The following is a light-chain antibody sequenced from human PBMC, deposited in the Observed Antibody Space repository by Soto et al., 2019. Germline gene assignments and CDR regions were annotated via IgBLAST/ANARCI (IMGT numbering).Light chain of an antibody. CDR1: QSISTY. CDR3: QQSYSIFWT. Sequence: DIQMTQSPSSLSASVGDRVTITCRASQSISTYLNWFQQKPGKAPNLLIYAASSLQSGVPSRFSGSGSGTDSTLTISSLQPEDFATYYCQQSYSIFWTFGQGTKVDIK. V-gene: IGKV1-39*01. J-gene: IGKJ1*01. CDR2: AAS.